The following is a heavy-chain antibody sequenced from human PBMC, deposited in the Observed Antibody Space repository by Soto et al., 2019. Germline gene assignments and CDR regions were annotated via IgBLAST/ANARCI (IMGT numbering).Heavy chain of an antibody. CDR1: GGTFSSYA. CDR2: IIPIFGTA. Sequence: ASVKVSCKASGGTFSSYAISWVRQAPGQGLEWMGGIIPIFGTANDAQRFQGSVTITADESTSTAYMELSSLRSEDTAENTAATTTMAACAGGAHYYYHYMDAWGKGTSVTVSS. V-gene: IGHV1-69*13. D-gene: IGHD2-8*02. J-gene: IGHJ6*03. CDR3: ATTTMAACAGGAHYYYHYMDA.